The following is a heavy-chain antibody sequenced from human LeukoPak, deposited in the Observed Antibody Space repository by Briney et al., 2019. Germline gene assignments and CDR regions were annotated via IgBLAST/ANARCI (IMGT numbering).Heavy chain of an antibody. CDR3: AREYSAFDY. CDR1: GDPISGYSSYK. CDR2: IYYHGST. J-gene: IGHJ4*02. D-gene: IGHD6-13*01. Sequence: SETLSLTCTVSGDPISGYSSYKWSWIRQPPGKGLEWIGYIYYHGSTNYNPSLKSRVTFSVDTSKNQFSLKLTSVTAADTAVYYCAREYSAFDYWGQGTLVTVSS. V-gene: IGHV4-61*01.